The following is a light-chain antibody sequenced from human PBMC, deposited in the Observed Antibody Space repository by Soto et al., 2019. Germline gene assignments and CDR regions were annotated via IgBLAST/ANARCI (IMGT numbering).Light chain of an antibody. CDR2: DVS. Sequence: QSALTQPASVSGSPGQSITISCTGSSSDVGGYIYVSWYQQHPGKAPKLMIYDVSNRPSGVSNRFSGSKSGNTASLTISGLQAEDEDDYYCRSYAGSGTPLFGGGTKLTVL. CDR3: RSYAGSGTPL. CDR1: SSDVGGYIY. J-gene: IGLJ2*01. V-gene: IGLV2-14*01.